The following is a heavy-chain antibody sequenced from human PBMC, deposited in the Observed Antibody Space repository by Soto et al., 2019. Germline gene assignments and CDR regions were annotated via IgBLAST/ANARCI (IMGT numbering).Heavy chain of an antibody. Sequence: QVQLQQWGAGLLKPSETLSLTCAVYGGSFSGYYWSWIRQPPGKGMEWIGEINHSGSTNYNPSLKGRVTVSVDTSKNQFSLKLSSVTAADTAVYYCARGVDTAMVRFDPWGQGTLVTVSS. J-gene: IGHJ5*02. D-gene: IGHD5-18*01. CDR3: ARGVDTAMVRFDP. CDR2: INHSGST. CDR1: GGSFSGYY. V-gene: IGHV4-34*01.